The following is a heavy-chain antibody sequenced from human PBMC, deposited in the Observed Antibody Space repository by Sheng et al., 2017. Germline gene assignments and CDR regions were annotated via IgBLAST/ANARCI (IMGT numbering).Heavy chain of an antibody. J-gene: IGHJ4*02. CDR2: ISYDGSNK. CDR3: ARDHFRGSFLDY. Sequence: QVQLVESGGGVVQPGRSLRLSCAASEFTFSTYGMHWVRQAPGKGLEWVAAISYDGSNKFYADSEKGRFTISRDNSKNTVYLQINSLRAEDTAVYYCARDHFRGSFLDYWGQGTLVTVSS. V-gene: IGHV3-30*03. D-gene: IGHD1-26*01. CDR1: EFTFSTYG.